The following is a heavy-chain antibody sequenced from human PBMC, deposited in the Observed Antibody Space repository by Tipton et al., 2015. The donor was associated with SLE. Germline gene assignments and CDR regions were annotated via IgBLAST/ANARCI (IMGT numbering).Heavy chain of an antibody. V-gene: IGHV3-30*02. Sequence: SLRLSCAASGFTFSSYGVHWVRQPPGKGLEWVAFIQYDGRDKSYADSVKGRFTVSRDNSKSTLFLQINSVRVEDSALYYCVRDVRAWTFDYWGLGFLVTVSS. CDR3: VRDVRAWTFDY. J-gene: IGHJ4*02. CDR1: GFTFSSYG. CDR2: IQYDGRDK. D-gene: IGHD3/OR15-3a*01.